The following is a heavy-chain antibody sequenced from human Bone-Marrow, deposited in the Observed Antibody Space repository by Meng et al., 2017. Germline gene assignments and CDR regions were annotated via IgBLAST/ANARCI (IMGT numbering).Heavy chain of an antibody. CDR1: GDSISSGDYY. Sequence: QVQLQESGPGLVKPSQTLSLTCSVSGDSISSGDYYWSWIRQPPGKGLEWIGYIYYSGSTNYNPSLKSRVTISVDKSKNQFSLKLSSVTAADTAVYYCARGYCSTTNCNWFDPWGQGTLVTVSS. CDR2: IYYSGST. J-gene: IGHJ5*02. CDR3: ARGYCSTTNCNWFDP. D-gene: IGHD2-2*01. V-gene: IGHV4-30-4*01.